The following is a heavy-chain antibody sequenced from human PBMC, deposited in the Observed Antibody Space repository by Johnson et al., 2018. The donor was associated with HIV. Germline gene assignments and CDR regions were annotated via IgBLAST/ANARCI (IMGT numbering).Heavy chain of an antibody. CDR3: ALDPRIVGSHGEAFDI. CDR2: IYSGGST. D-gene: IGHD1-26*01. Sequence: VQLVESGGGLVKPGGSLRLSCAASGFTFSDYYMSWIRQAPGKGLEWVSVIYSGGSTYYADSVKGRFTISRDNSKNTLYLQMNSLRAEDTAVYYCALDPRIVGSHGEAFDIWGQGTVVTVSS. J-gene: IGHJ3*02. V-gene: IGHV3-66*01. CDR1: GFTFSDYY.